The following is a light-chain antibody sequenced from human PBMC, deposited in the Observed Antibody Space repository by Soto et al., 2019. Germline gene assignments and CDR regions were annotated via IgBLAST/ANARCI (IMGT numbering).Light chain of an antibody. J-gene: IGKJ1*01. Sequence: DIQMTQSPSTLSASVGDRVTITCRASQSISSWVAWYQQKPGKAPKSLIYDASSLESGVPSRFSGSGSGPEFTLTISSLQHDDFATYYCQQYKSFGQGTKVDIK. CDR3: QQYKS. CDR1: QSISSW. V-gene: IGKV1-5*01. CDR2: DAS.